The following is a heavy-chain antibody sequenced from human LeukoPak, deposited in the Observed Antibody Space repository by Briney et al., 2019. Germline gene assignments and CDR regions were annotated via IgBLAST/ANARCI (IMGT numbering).Heavy chain of an antibody. CDR1: GFPFSSYT. D-gene: IGHD2-15*01. V-gene: IGHV3-30-3*01. CDR3: ARLLVLAATEGFEF. Sequence: GGSLMLSCAASGFPFSSYTMHWVRQAPGKGLEWVTFISHDGTNQDYADSVKGRFTVSRDNSKNTVFLQMNSLRPEDTAVYYCARLLVLAATEGFEFWGQGTVVTVSS. CDR2: ISHDGTNQ. J-gene: IGHJ4*02.